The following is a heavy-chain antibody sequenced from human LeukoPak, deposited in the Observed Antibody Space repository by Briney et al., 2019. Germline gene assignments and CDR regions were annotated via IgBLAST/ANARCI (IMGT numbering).Heavy chain of an antibody. CDR2: IYYSGST. D-gene: IGHD5-12*01. J-gene: IGHJ4*02. Sequence: SETLSLTCTVSGGSVSSYYWSWIRQPPGKGLEWIGYIYYSGSTNYNPSLKSRVTISVDTSKNQFSLKLSSVTAADTAVYYCARHGYSGDPVPLYFDYWGQGTLVTVSS. CDR1: GGSVSSYY. CDR3: ARHGYSGDPVPLYFDY. V-gene: IGHV4-59*08.